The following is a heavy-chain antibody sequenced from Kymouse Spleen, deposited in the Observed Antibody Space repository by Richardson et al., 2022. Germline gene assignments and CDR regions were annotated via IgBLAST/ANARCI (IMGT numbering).Heavy chain of an antibody. CDR3: ARQGGSYYYYYGMDV. CDR2: IYYSGST. J-gene: IGHJ6*02. Sequence: QLQLQESGPGLVKPSETLSLTCTVSGGSISSSSYYWGWIRQPPGKGLEWIGSIYYSGSTYYNPSLKSRVTISVDTSKNQFSLKLSSVTAADTAVYYCARQGGSYYYYYGMDVWGQGTTVTVSS. CDR1: GGSISSSSYY. V-gene: IGHV4-39*01. D-gene: IGHD1-26*01.